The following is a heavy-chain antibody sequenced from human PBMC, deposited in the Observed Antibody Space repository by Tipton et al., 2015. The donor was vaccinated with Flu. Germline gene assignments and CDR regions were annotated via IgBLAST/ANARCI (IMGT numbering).Heavy chain of an antibody. D-gene: IGHD6-6*01. Sequence: QLVQSGAEVKKPGESLKISCKGSGYSFTSYWIGWVRQMPGKGLEWMGIIYPGDSDTRYSPSFQGQVTISADKSISTAYLQWSSLKASDTAMYYCARHVSSSSDCCSGFDPWGQGTLVTVSS. CDR1: GYSFTSYW. J-gene: IGHJ5*02. V-gene: IGHV5-51*01. CDR3: ARHVSSSSDCCSGFDP. CDR2: IYPGDSDT.